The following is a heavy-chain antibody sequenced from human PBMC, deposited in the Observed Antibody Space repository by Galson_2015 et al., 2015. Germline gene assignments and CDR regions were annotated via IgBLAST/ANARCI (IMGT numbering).Heavy chain of an antibody. J-gene: IGHJ3*02. Sequence: CAISGDSVSSNSAAWNWIRQSPSRGLEWLGRTYYRSKWYNDYAVSVKSRITINPDASKNQFSLQLNSVTPEDTAVYYCVIAAAGTHAFDIWGQGTMVTVPS. CDR3: VIAAAGTHAFDI. V-gene: IGHV6-1*01. CDR1: GDSVSSNSAA. D-gene: IGHD6-13*01. CDR2: TYYRSKWYN.